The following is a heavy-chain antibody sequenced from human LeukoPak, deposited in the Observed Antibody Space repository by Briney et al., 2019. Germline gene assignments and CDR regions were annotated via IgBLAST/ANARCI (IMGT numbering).Heavy chain of an antibody. J-gene: IGHJ4*02. CDR2: IHHRGTT. Sequence: SEILSLTCAVSGGSISDSTWWSWVRQTPGKGLEWIGEIHHRGTTYYKPSLKSRVSMSVDTSKNQLSLKLNSVTAADTAVYYCVGGSYPLEYWGQGALVTVSS. V-gene: IGHV4-4*02. CDR3: VGGSYPLEY. CDR1: GGSISDSTW. D-gene: IGHD1-26*01.